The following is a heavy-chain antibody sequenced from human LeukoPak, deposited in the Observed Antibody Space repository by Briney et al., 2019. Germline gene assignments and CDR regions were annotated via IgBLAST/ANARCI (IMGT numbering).Heavy chain of an antibody. V-gene: IGHV4-34*01. D-gene: IGHD1-26*01. Sequence: KPSETLSLTCGVYGGSFSGYYWSWIRQSPGKGLEWIGEINHGGSTNYNPSLKSRVTISVDTSKNQFTLKVTSVTAADTAVYHCAPGSTGGSRGSWFDPWGQGTLVTVSS. J-gene: IGHJ5*02. CDR2: INHGGST. CDR1: GGSFSGYY. CDR3: APGSTGGSRGSWFDP.